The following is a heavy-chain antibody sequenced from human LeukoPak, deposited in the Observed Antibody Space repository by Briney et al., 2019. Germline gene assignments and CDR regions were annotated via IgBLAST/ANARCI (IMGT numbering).Heavy chain of an antibody. Sequence: SETLSLTCTVSGGSISSSSYYWGWIRQPPGKGLEWIGSIYYSGSTYYNPSLKSRVTISVDTSKNQFSLKLSSVTAADTAVYYCARDRRHWSSGVGDLAYYFDYWGQGTLVTVSS. J-gene: IGHJ4*02. V-gene: IGHV4-39*07. CDR1: GGSISSSSYY. CDR2: IYYSGST. CDR3: ARDRRHWSSGVGDLAYYFDY. D-gene: IGHD1-1*01.